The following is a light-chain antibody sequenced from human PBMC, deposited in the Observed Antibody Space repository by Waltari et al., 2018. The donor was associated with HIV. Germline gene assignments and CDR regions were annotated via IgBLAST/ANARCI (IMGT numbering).Light chain of an antibody. CDR1: SSDVGAYNS. Sequence: QSALTQPRSVSGSPGQSVTISCPGTSSDVGAYNSVSWYHQHHDKAPKLMIYDVTPRPSGGPDRSSASKPVNTASLTISGRQAEDEADYYCCSYAGIYTFLFGGGTKLTVL. J-gene: IGLJ2*01. CDR2: DVT. V-gene: IGLV2-11*01. CDR3: CSYAGIYTFL.